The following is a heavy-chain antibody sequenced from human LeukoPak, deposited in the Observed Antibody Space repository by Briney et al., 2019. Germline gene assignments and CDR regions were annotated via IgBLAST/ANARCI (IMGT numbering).Heavy chain of an antibody. J-gene: IGHJ3*02. CDR3: ARVATGHDAFDT. CDR2: INPSGGST. V-gene: IGHV1-46*01. Sequence: ASVKVSCKASGYTFASYYMHWVRQAPGQGLEWVGIINPSGGSTSYAQKFQGRVTMTRDTSTSTVYMELSSLRSEDTAVYYCARVATGHDAFDTWGQGTMVTVSS. CDR1: GYTFASYY.